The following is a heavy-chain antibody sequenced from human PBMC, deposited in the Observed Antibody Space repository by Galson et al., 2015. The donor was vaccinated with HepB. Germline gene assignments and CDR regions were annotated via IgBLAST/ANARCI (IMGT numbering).Heavy chain of an antibody. Sequence: SLRLSCAASGFTFSNYDISWVRQAPGTGLEWASTISGSGASTYYADSLKGRFTISRDNSKNTLYLQMNSLRAEDTAVYYCATGGSTVRFDYWGQGTLVTVSS. CDR3: ATGGSTVRFDY. V-gene: IGHV3-23*01. D-gene: IGHD4-17*01. J-gene: IGHJ4*02. CDR1: GFTFSNYD. CDR2: ISGSGAST.